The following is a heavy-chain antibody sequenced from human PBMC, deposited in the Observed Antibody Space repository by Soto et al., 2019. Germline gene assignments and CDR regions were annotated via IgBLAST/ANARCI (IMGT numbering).Heavy chain of an antibody. V-gene: IGHV3-30*04. CDR1: GFSFTHYT. Sequence: ALRLSCGASGFSFTHYTINWVRHSPGKGLEWVAVMSYDGTNEYYADSVKGRFTISRDNSKSTVYLQMNSLTPEDTALYYCARKWATYSSASLDYWGLGTLVTVSS. CDR3: ARKWATYSSASLDY. D-gene: IGHD6-19*01. J-gene: IGHJ4*02. CDR2: MSYDGTNE.